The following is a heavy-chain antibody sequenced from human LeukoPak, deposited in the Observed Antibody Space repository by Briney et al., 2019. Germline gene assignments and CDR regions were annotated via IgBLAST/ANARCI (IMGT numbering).Heavy chain of an antibody. CDR2: IIPIFGTA. Sequence: ASVKVSCKASGGTFSSYAISWVRQAPGQGLEWMGGIIPIFGTANYAQKFQGRVTVTTDESTSTAYMELSSLRSEDTAVYYCARGVAPNPLYYYYYMDVWGKGTTVTVSS. D-gene: IGHD5-24*01. CDR3: ARGVAPNPLYYYYYMDV. CDR1: GGTFSSYA. V-gene: IGHV1-69*05. J-gene: IGHJ6*03.